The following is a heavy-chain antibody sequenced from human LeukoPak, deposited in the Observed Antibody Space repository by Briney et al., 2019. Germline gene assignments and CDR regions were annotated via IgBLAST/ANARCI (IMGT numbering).Heavy chain of an antibody. J-gene: IGHJ3*02. CDR3: ETASHYYDRSGSYDAFDI. CDR2: IYSGGDT. Sequence: GGSLRLSCAASGFSVSTNSMSWVRQAPGKGLEWVSVIYSGGDTYYADSVKGRFTISRDNSKNTLYLQMKSLRDEDTAMYYCETASHYYDRSGSYDAFDIWGQGTMVTVSS. D-gene: IGHD3-22*01. V-gene: IGHV3-53*01. CDR1: GFSVSTNS.